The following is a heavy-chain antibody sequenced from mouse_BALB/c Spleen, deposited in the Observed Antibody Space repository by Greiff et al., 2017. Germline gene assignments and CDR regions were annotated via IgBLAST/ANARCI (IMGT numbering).Heavy chain of an antibody. J-gene: IGHJ4*01. V-gene: IGHV1-7*01. D-gene: IGHD2-1*01. CDR3: ARGGVYYGNYDYAMDY. CDR2: INPSTGYT. CDR1: GYTFTSYW. Sequence: QVQLKESGAELAKPGASVKMSCKASGYTFTSYWMHWVKQRPGQGLEWIGYINPSTGYTEYNQKFKDKATLTADKSSSTAYMQLSSLTSEDSAVYYCARGGVYYGNYDYAMDYWGQGTSVTVSS.